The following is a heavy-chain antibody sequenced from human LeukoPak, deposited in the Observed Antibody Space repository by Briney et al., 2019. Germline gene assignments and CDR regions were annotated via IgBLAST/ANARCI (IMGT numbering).Heavy chain of an antibody. D-gene: IGHD2-2*02. CDR3: ARDHCSSTSCYISMDV. CDR2: ISYDGSNK. Sequence: GGSLRLSCAASGFTFSSYAMHWVRQAPGKGLEWVAVISYDGSNKYYADSVKGRFTISRDNSKDTLYLQMNSLRAEDTAVYYCARDHCSSTSCYISMDVWGKGTTVTVSS. CDR1: GFTFSSYA. J-gene: IGHJ6*03. V-gene: IGHV3-30-3*01.